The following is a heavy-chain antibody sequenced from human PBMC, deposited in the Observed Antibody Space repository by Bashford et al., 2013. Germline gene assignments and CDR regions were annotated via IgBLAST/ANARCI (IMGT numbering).Heavy chain of an antibody. J-gene: IGHJ4*02. CDR3: AKALRASFYRSAFDY. CDR2: ISGGAVNT. V-gene: IGHV3-23*01. Sequence: VRQAPGKGLEWVSTISGGAVNTYYADSVKGRFTISRDNSKDTLYLQMNNLRAEDTAIYYCAKALRASFYRSAFDYWGQGTLVTVSS. D-gene: IGHD3-16*01.